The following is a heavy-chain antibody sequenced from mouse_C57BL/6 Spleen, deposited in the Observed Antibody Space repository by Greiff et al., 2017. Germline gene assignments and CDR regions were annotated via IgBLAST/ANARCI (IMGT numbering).Heavy chain of an antibody. CDR2: INYDGSST. CDR3: AGDTGLHYYGSYYWYFDV. Sequence: EVQVVESEGGLVQPGSSMKLSCTASGFTFSDYYMAWVRQVPEKGLEWVANINYDGSSTYYLDSLKSRFIISRDNAKNILYLQRSSLKSEDTATYYCAGDTGLHYYGSYYWYFDVWGTGTTVTVSS. D-gene: IGHD1-1*01. V-gene: IGHV5-16*01. CDR1: GFTFSDYY. J-gene: IGHJ1*03.